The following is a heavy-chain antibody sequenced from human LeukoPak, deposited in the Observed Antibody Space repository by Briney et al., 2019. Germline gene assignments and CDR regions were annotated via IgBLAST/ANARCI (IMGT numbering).Heavy chain of an antibody. Sequence: ASVKVSCKASGYTFTSYGISWVRQAPGQGLEWMGWISAYNGNTNYAQKLQGRVTMTTDTSTSTAYMELRSLRSDDTAVYCCARDGSNQLLQLYYYYYGMDVWGQGTTVTVSS. CDR1: GYTFTSYG. D-gene: IGHD2-2*01. J-gene: IGHJ6*02. CDR2: ISAYNGNT. CDR3: ARDGSNQLLQLYYYYYGMDV. V-gene: IGHV1-18*01.